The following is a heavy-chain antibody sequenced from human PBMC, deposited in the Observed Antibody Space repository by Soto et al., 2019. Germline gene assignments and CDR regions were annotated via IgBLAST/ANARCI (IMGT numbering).Heavy chain of an antibody. CDR3: ARCGLVLERLAYYYYGMDV. Sequence: PVKASSTASGCTSSSCAISWVRQSPVQGLEWMGGIIPIFGTANYAQKFQGRVTITADKSTSTAYMELSSIRSEDTAVYYCARCGLVLERLAYYYYGMDVWGQGPTVPVSS. D-gene: IGHD3-3*01. CDR2: IIPIFGTA. V-gene: IGHV1-69*06. CDR1: GCTSSSCA. J-gene: IGHJ6*02.